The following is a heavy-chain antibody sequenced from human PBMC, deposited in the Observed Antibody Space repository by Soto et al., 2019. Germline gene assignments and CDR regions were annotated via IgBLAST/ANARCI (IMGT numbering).Heavy chain of an antibody. CDR1: GYTFTSYD. D-gene: IGHD6-19*01. V-gene: IGHV1-8*01. J-gene: IGHJ4*02. Sequence: QVQLVQSGAEVKKPGASVKVSCKASGYTFTSYDINWVRQATGQGLARMGWMNPNSGNTDCAQTFQGRVNMTRNTSISTAYMELSSLRSEDTAVFYCARELSSGWFSNWGQGTLVTVSS. CDR2: MNPNSGNT. CDR3: ARELSSGWFSN.